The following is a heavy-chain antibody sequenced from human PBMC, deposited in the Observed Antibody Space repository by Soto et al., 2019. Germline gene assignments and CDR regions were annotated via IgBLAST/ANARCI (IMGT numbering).Heavy chain of an antibody. J-gene: IGHJ4*02. V-gene: IGHV4-30-2*01. Sequence: QLQLHESGSGLVKPSQTLSLTCTVSGASITYVGYSWSWIRQTPGKGLEWIGYINHLETTFYNPSFESRLSLSIDRAKNQFSLNLNSMSAADRAVYFCARGGGSDSFDYWGQGILVTVSS. D-gene: IGHD1-26*01. CDR1: GASITYVGYS. CDR3: ARGGGSDSFDY. CDR2: INHLETT.